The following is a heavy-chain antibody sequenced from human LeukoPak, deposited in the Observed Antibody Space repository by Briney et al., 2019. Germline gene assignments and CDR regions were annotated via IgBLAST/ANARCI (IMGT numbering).Heavy chain of an antibody. CDR2: FFYGANP. CDR3: ASGTIFGVIAPYCFHS. Sequence: PSDPLSLLCTLSARSLSSYYWHWIRQVPGKGLEWLGYFFYGANPYYNPSLKDRVNMSMDPPKSPVSLKLTSVTAADTAVFSCASGTIFGVIAPYCFHSWGQGTLVTVSP. V-gene: IGHV4-59*07. J-gene: IGHJ4*02. D-gene: IGHD3-3*01. CDR1: ARSLSSYY.